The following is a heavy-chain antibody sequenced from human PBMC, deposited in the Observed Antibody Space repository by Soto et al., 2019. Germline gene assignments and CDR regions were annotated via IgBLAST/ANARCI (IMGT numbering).Heavy chain of an antibody. CDR1: GGSMTSSNW. D-gene: IGHD1-26*01. Sequence: QVQLQESGPVLVKPSGTLSLTCTVSGGSMTSSNWWNWVRQSPGKGLEWIGEAHHSGRTNYNPSLKSRVPISVDKSNNHFSLKLSSVTAAVTAVYYCARSEATGLDYWGQGTLVTVSS. V-gene: IGHV4-4*02. CDR3: ARSEATGLDY. J-gene: IGHJ4*02. CDR2: AHHSGRT.